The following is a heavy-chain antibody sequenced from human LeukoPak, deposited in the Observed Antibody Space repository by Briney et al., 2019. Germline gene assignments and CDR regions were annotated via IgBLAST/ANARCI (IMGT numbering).Heavy chain of an antibody. D-gene: IGHD5-12*01. CDR2: INPNSGGT. CDR1: GYTFTGYY. J-gene: IGHJ6*03. Sequence: ASVKVSCKASGYTFTGYYMHWVRQAPGQGLEWMGWINPNSGGTNYAQKFQGSVTMTRDTSISTAYMELSRLRSDDTTVYYCAKGSDIVATIGGSGYYYMDVWGKGTTVTVSS. V-gene: IGHV1-2*02. CDR3: AKGSDIVATIGGSGYYYMDV.